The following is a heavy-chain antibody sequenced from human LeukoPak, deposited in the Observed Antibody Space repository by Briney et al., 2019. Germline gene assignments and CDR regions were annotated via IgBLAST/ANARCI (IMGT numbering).Heavy chain of an antibody. CDR3: ARDRTLRWLTGLGAFDI. J-gene: IGHJ3*02. V-gene: IGHV1-46*01. Sequence: ASVKVSCKASGYTFTSYYMHWVRQAPGQGFEWMGIINPSGGSTSYAQKFQGRVTMTRDTSTSTVYMELSSLRSEDTAVYYCARDRTLRWLTGLGAFDIWGQGTMVTVSS. D-gene: IGHD4-17*01. CDR1: GYTFTSYY. CDR2: INPSGGST.